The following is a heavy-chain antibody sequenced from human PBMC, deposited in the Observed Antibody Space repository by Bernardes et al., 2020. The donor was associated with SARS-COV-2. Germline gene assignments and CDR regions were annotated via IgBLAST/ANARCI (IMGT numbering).Heavy chain of an antibody. D-gene: IGHD6-13*01. V-gene: IGHV3-7*03. J-gene: IGHJ4*02. Sequence: GGSLRLSCAASGFTFSDYWMSWVRQAPGKGLEWVANLKQDGSEKYYVGSVKGRFTISRDNAENSLYLQMNSLRGEDTAVYYCARRIAGSNTGGNFDSWGQGTLVTVSS. CDR2: LKQDGSEK. CDR1: GFTFSDYW. CDR3: ARRIAGSNTGGNFDS.